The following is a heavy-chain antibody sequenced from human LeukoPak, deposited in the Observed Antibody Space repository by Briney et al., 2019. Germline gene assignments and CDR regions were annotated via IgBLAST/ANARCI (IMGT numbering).Heavy chain of an antibody. CDR3: AKDDNGGIREDWFDP. CDR2: ISGSGGST. V-gene: IGHV3-23*01. Sequence: GGSLRLSCAASGFTFSSYAMSWVRQAPGKGLEWVSGISGSGGSTYYAASVKGRFTISRDNSKNTLYPQMNSLRAEDTAVYYCAKDDNGGIREDWFDPWGQGTLVTVSS. CDR1: GFTFSSYA. D-gene: IGHD4-23*01. J-gene: IGHJ5*02.